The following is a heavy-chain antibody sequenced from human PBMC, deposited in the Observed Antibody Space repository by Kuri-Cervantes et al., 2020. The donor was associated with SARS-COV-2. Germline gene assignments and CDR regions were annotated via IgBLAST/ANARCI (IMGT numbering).Heavy chain of an antibody. V-gene: IGHV3-30-3*01. CDR1: GFTFSSYA. D-gene: IGHD6-6*01. CDR2: LSYDGSNK. CDR3: ARRPISSSSGIDY. Sequence: GESLKISCAASGFTFSSYALHWVRQAPGKGLEWVAVLSYDGSNKYYADSVKGRFTISRDNSKNTLYLQMNSLRAEDTAVYYCARRPISSSSGIDYWGQGTLVTVSS. J-gene: IGHJ4*02.